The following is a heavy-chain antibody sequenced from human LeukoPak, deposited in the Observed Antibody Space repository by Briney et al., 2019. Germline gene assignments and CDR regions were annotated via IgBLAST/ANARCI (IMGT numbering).Heavy chain of an antibody. CDR3: ATSTKTVRPDSWDS. V-gene: IGHV4-39*07. Sequence: PSETLSLTCTVSGGSISSSSYYWSWIRQPPGKGLEWIGEINHSGSTNYNPSLKSRVTISVDTSKNQFSLKLSSVTAADTSIYFCATSTKTVRPDSWDSWGQGTLVSVSS. J-gene: IGHJ4*02. D-gene: IGHD6-6*01. CDR1: GGSISSSSYY. CDR2: INHSGST.